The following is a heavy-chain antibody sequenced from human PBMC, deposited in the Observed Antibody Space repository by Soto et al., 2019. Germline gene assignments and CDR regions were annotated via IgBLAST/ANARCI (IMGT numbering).Heavy chain of an antibody. J-gene: IGHJ6*02. Sequence: VKVSCKASGYTFTGYYMDWVRHAPGRGLEWMGWINPNSGGTNYAQKFQGRVTMTRDTSISTAYMELSRLRSDDTAVYYCARVEWYYDFWSGYPLDGMDVWGQGTTVTVSS. D-gene: IGHD3-3*01. CDR3: ARVEWYYDFWSGYPLDGMDV. CDR1: GYTFTGYY. CDR2: INPNSGGT. V-gene: IGHV1-2*02.